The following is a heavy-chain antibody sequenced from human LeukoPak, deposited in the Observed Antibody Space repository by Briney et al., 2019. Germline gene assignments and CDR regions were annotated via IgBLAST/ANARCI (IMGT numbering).Heavy chain of an antibody. J-gene: IGHJ5*02. CDR1: GGSVSSGSYY. Sequence: PSETLSLTCTVSGGSVSSGSYYWSWIRQPPGKGLEWIGYIYYSGSTNYNPSLKSRVTISVDTSKNQFSLKLSSVTAADTAVYYCARYCDYGDYVSWFDPWGQGTLVTVSS. CDR3: ARYCDYGDYVSWFDP. CDR2: IYYSGST. D-gene: IGHD4-17*01. V-gene: IGHV4-61*01.